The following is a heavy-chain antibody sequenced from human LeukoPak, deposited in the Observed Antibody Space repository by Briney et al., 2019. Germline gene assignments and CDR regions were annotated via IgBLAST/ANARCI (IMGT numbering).Heavy chain of an antibody. CDR3: ARQALPPDY. Sequence: GGSLRLSCAASGLTFSNYWVSWVRQAPGKGLEWVANVKQDGSEKYYVDSVKGRFTISRDNAKNSLYLQMNSLRAEDTAVYYCARQALPPDYWGQGTLVTVSS. CDR2: VKQDGSEK. V-gene: IGHV3-7*05. D-gene: IGHD2-21*02. CDR1: GLTFSNYW. J-gene: IGHJ4*02.